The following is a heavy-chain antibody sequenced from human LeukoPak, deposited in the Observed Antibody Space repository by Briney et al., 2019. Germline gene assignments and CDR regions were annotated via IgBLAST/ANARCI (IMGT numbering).Heavy chain of an antibody. Sequence: SVKVSCKASGGTFSSYAISWVRQAPGQGLEWMGGIIPIFGTANYAQKFQGRVTITADESTSTAYMELSSLRSEDTAVYYCARSVQQQLANNWFDPWGQGTLVTVSS. CDR3: ARSVQQQLANNWFDP. CDR1: GGTFSSYA. V-gene: IGHV1-69*13. D-gene: IGHD6-13*01. J-gene: IGHJ5*02. CDR2: IIPIFGTA.